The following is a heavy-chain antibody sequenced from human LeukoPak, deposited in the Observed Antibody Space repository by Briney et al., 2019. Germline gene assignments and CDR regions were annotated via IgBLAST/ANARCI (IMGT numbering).Heavy chain of an antibody. D-gene: IGHD5/OR15-5a*01. V-gene: IGHV4-4*02. CDR2: IYHSGSS. J-gene: IGHJ4*02. CDR1: GGSISTSNW. Sequence: SETLSLTCAVSGGSISTSNWWSWVRQPPGKGLGWIGEIYHSGSSNYNPSLKSRVTISVDKSKNQFSLKLSSVTAADTAVYYCARGVGDSVSLDYWGQGTLVTVSS. CDR3: ARGVGDSVSLDY.